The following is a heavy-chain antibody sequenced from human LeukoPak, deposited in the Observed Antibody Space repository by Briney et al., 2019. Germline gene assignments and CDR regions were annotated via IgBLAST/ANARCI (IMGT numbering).Heavy chain of an antibody. CDR2: INWNGGST. Sequence: GGSLRLSCAASGFTFDDYGMSWVRQAPGKGLEWVSGINWNGGSTGYADSVKGRFTISRDNAKNPLYLQMNSLRAEDTALYYCAREMDEMVTPSFWGYWGQGTLVTASS. CDR1: GFTFDDYG. V-gene: IGHV3-20*04. D-gene: IGHD5-24*01. J-gene: IGHJ4*02. CDR3: AREMDEMVTPSFWGY.